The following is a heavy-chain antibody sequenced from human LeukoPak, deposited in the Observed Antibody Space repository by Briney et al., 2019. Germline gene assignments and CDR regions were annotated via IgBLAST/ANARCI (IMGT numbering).Heavy chain of an antibody. J-gene: IGHJ6*02. D-gene: IGHD6-13*01. Sequence: SETLFLTCCVNGGYFSGFDWSWIRQPQGKGLEWIGEINHSGSTNYNPSLKSRVTISVDTSKNQFSLKLSSVTAADTAVYYCARGEAGYSSSWFTSKYYYYYGMDVWGQGTTVTVSS. CDR2: INHSGST. V-gene: IGHV4-34*01. CDR1: GGYFSGFD. CDR3: ARGEAGYSSSWFTSKYYYYYGMDV.